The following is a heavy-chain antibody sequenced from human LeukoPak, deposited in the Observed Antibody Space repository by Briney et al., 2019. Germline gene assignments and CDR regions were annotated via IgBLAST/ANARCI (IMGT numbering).Heavy chain of an antibody. D-gene: IGHD6-13*01. CDR2: IYPGDSDT. Sequence: GWFRQAPGKGLEWMGIIYPGDSDTRYSPSFQGQVTISADKSISTAYLQWSSLKASDTAMYYCARLAAAGDAFDIWGQGTMVTVSS. V-gene: IGHV5-51*01. J-gene: IGHJ3*02. CDR3: ARLAAAGDAFDI.